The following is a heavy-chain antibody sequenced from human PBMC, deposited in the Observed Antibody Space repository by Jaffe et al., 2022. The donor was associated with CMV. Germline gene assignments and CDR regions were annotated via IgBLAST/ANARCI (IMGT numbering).Heavy chain of an antibody. D-gene: IGHD3-16*01. CDR1: GGSISSSSYY. CDR3: ARGVEGGGDLDY. Sequence: QLQLQESGPGLVKPSETLSLTCTVSGGSISSSSYYWGWIRQPPGKGLEWIGSIYYSGSTYYNPSLKSRVTISVDTSKNQFSLKLSSVTAADTAVYYCARGVEGGGDLDYWGQGTLVTVSS. J-gene: IGHJ4*02. CDR2: IYYSGST. V-gene: IGHV4-39*01.